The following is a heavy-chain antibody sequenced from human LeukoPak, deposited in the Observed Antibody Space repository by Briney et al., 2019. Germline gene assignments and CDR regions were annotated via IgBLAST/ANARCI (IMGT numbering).Heavy chain of an antibody. Sequence: ASVKVSCKASGYTFTSYGISWVRQAPGQGLEWMGWISAYNGNTNYAQKLQGRVTMTTDTSTSTAYMELRSLRSDDTAVYYCARDHHYGSGSYYNLYYYGMDVWGQGTTVTVSS. CDR3: ARDHHYGSGSYYNLYYYGMDV. D-gene: IGHD3-10*01. J-gene: IGHJ6*02. V-gene: IGHV1-18*01. CDR2: ISAYNGNT. CDR1: GYTFTSYG.